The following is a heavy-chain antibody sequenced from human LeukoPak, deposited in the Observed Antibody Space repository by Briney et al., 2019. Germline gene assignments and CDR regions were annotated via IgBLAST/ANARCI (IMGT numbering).Heavy chain of an antibody. CDR1: GLTVSRTH. CDR2: IYSGGYT. J-gene: IGHJ4*02. D-gene: IGHD3-16*01. CDR3: ARAQGSSAYYCDH. V-gene: IGHV3-66*02. Sequence: GGSLRLSCAVSGLTVSRTHMSWVRQAPGKGLEWVSVIYSGGYTYYVDSVRGRFTISRDNSKNTVYLQMNSLKTEDTAVYYCARAQGSSAYYCDHWGQGALVTASS.